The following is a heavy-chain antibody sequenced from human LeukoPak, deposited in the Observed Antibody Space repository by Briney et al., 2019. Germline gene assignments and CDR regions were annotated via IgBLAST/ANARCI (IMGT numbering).Heavy chain of an antibody. CDR1: GYTFSAHH. CDR2: IVPDGRDT. V-gene: IGHV1-2*02. J-gene: IGHJ4*02. D-gene: IGHD3-10*01. Sequence: GASVKVSFKASGYTFSAHHIHWVRQAPGQGLEWMGWIVPDGRDTKYAEKFQGRMTLTVDTSITTAYMELHSLTSDDTAVYYCSGRHGPGPVWGQGTLITASS. CDR3: SGRHGPGPV.